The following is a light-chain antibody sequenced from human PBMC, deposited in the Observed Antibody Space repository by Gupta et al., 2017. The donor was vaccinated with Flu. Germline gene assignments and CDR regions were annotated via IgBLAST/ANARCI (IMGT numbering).Light chain of an antibody. V-gene: IGLV1-44*01. J-gene: IGLJ2*01. CDR1: NSNIGKNT. CDR2: NNS. CDR3: AAWDDSLNGSVV. Sequence: QSVLTQPLSASGTAGQRVTMSCSGSNSNIGKNTVNWYKQVPGTAPKLLIYNNSQRPSGVPDRFSGSKSGTSAFLAITGLQPEDEADYYCAAWDDSLNGSVVFGGGTKVTVL.